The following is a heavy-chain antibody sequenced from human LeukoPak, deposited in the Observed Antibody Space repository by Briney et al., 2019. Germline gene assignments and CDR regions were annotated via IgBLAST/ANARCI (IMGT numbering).Heavy chain of an antibody. J-gene: IGHJ5*02. Sequence: ASVKVSCKASGYTFTSYDINWVRQAPGQGLEWMGWISAYNGNTNYAQKLQGRVTMTTDTSTSTAYMELRSLRSDDTAVYYCARDGDAGIMASLYYYDSSGFLGWFDPWGQGTLVTVSS. V-gene: IGHV1-18*01. CDR1: GYTFTSYD. CDR2: ISAYNGNT. D-gene: IGHD3-22*01. CDR3: ARDGDAGIMASLYYYDSSGFLGWFDP.